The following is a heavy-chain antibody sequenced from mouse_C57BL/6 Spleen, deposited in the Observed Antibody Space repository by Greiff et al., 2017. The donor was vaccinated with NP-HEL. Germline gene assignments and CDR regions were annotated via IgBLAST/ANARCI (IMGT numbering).Heavy chain of an antibody. J-gene: IGHJ2*01. CDR1: GFTFSDYG. Sequence: DVHLVESGGGLVKPGGSLKLSCAASGFTFSDYGMHWVRQAPEKGLEWVAYISRGSSTIYYADTVQGRFTISRDKAKNTLFLQTTSLRSEDTAMYYCAKEAVHYVNDWGQGTTLTVAT. D-gene: IGHD1-1*01. CDR2: ISRGSSTI. V-gene: IGHV5-17*01. CDR3: AKEAVHYVND.